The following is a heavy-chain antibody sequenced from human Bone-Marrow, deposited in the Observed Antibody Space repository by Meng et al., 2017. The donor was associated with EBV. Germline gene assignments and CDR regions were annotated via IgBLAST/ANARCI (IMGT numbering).Heavy chain of an antibody. J-gene: IGHJ5*02. Sequence: VELWRSGAGAKRPGAPGKVLCKASENTLTTYDINRVRQATGQGLEWMGWMNPNSGNTGYAQKFQGRVTMTRNTSLSIAYMELSSLRSEDTAVYYCVRGAWFDPWGQGTLVTVSS. V-gene: IGHV1-8*01. CDR3: VRGAWFDP. CDR2: MNPNSGNT. CDR1: ENTLTTYD.